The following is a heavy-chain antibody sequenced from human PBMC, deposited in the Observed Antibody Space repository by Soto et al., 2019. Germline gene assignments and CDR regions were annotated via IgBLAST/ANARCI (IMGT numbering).Heavy chain of an antibody. D-gene: IGHD7-27*01. Sequence: QVQLVQSGAEVKKPGASVKVSCRASGYTFSNYAMHWVRQAPGQRLEYMGWINVDNGNTQYSQKFQGRVTITRDTSANTAYMDLISLTSEDTAVYYCARGRLGITTFELWGQGTMVTVSS. J-gene: IGHJ3*01. CDR2: INVDNGNT. CDR1: GYTFSNYA. V-gene: IGHV1-3*01. CDR3: ARGRLGITTFEL.